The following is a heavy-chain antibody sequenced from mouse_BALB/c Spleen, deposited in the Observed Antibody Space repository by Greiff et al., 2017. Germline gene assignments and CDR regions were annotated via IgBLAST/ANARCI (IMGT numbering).Heavy chain of an antibody. CDR1: GYSITSDYA. D-gene: IGHD4-1*01. Sequence: EVQLQQSGPGLVKPSQSLSLTCTVTGYSITSDYAWNWIRQFPGNKLEWMGYISYSGSTSYNPSLKSRISVTRDTSKNQFFLQLNSVTTEDTATYYCARLELGDYYAMDYWGQGTSVTVSS. V-gene: IGHV3-2*02. J-gene: IGHJ4*01. CDR3: ARLELGDYYAMDY. CDR2: ISYSGST.